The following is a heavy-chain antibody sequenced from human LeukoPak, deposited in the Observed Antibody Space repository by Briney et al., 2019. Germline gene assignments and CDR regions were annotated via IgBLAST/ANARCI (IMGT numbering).Heavy chain of an antibody. D-gene: IGHD3-10*01. Sequence: PSETLSLTCAVYGGPFSGYYWSWIRQPPGKGLEWIGEINHSGSTNYNPSLKSRVTISVDTSKNQFSLKLSSVTAADTAVYYCAGGRRDSGSYGSFVYYYYYYMDVWGKGTTVTVSS. V-gene: IGHV4-34*01. J-gene: IGHJ6*03. CDR1: GGPFSGYY. CDR2: INHSGST. CDR3: AGGRRDSGSYGSFVYYYYYYMDV.